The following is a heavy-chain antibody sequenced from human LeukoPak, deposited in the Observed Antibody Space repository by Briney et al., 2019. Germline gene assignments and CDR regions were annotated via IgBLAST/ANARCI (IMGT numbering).Heavy chain of an antibody. D-gene: IGHD3-3*01. V-gene: IGHV1-46*01. Sequence: ASVKVSCKASGYTFTSYYMHWVRQAPGQGPEWMGIINPSGGSTSYPQKFQGRVTMTRDTSTSTVYMELSSLRSEDTAVYYCARDPTGEWLMRYYFDYWGQGTLVTVSS. CDR2: INPSGGST. CDR3: ARDPTGEWLMRYYFDY. CDR1: GYTFTSYY. J-gene: IGHJ4*02.